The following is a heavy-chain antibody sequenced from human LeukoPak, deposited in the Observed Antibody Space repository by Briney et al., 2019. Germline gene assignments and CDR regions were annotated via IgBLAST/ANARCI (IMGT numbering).Heavy chain of an antibody. J-gene: IGHJ4*02. Sequence: SETLSLTCTVSGGSISNYYWSWIRQPPGKALEYIEYIFSSGSSHYYPSLKSRVTMSVDTSKNQLSLKLSSVTAADTAVYYCARHDSSGYNFLDYWGQGTLVTVSS. CDR1: GGSISNYY. CDR3: ARHDSSGYNFLDY. CDR2: IFSSGSS. V-gene: IGHV4-59*08. D-gene: IGHD6-19*01.